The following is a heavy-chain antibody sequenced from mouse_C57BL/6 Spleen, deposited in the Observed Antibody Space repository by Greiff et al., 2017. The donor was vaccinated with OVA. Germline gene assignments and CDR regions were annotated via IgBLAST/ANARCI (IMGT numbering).Heavy chain of an antibody. CDR2: IYPGDGDT. D-gene: IGHD3-2*02. V-gene: IGHV1-82*01. J-gene: IGHJ3*01. Sequence: VQLQQSGPELVKPGASVKISCKASGYAFSSSWMNWVKQRPGKGLEWIGRIYPGDGDTYYNGKFKGKATLTADKSSSTAYMQLSSLTSEDSAVYFCARSGSGYPAWFADWGQGTLVTVSA. CDR3: ARSGSGYPAWFAD. CDR1: GYAFSSSW.